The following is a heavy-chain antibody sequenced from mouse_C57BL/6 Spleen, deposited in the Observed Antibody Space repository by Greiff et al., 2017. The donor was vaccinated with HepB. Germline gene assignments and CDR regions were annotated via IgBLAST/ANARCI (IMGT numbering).Heavy chain of an antibody. D-gene: IGHD2-12*01. CDR1: GYTFTGYY. Sequence: EVQLQQSGPELVKPGASVKISCKASGYTFTGYYMNWVKQSPEKSLEWIGEINPSTGGTTYNQKFKAKATLTVDKSSSTAYMQLKSLTSEDSAVYYCARVTLYAMDYWGQGTSVTVSS. CDR3: ARVTLYAMDY. V-gene: IGHV1-42*01. CDR2: INPSTGGT. J-gene: IGHJ4*01.